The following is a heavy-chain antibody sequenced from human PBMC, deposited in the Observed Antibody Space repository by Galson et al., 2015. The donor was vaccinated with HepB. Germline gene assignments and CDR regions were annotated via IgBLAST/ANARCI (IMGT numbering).Heavy chain of an antibody. J-gene: IGHJ4*02. D-gene: IGHD6-6*01. Sequence: SLRLSCAASGFSFSSYGMNRVRQAPGKGLAWVSSISSSSSTINYADSVKGRFTISRDNAKNVLYLQMNSLRAEDTAVYYCARGGAARPDYWGRGTLVTVSS. CDR3: ARGGAARPDY. CDR1: GFSFSSYG. CDR2: ISSSSSTI. V-gene: IGHV3-48*01.